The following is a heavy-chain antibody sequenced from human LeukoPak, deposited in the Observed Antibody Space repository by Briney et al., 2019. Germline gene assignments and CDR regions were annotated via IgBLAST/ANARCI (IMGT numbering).Heavy chain of an antibody. J-gene: IGHJ4*02. Sequence: PSETLSLTCAVSGGSISSSNWWSWVRQPPGKGLEWIGEISHDKNTNYNPSLKSRVTISVDKSKNQFSLKLSSVTAADTAVYYCAQSGVGATVDYWGQGTLVTVSS. D-gene: IGHD1-26*01. CDR1: GGSISSSNW. CDR3: AQSGVGATVDY. V-gene: IGHV4-4*02. CDR2: ISHDKNT.